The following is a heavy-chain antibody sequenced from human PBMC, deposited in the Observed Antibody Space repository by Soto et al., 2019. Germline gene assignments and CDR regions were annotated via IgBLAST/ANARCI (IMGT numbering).Heavy chain of an antibody. J-gene: IGHJ6*03. CDR3: ARVFWSELLGSNYMDV. CDR1: GGSFSAHY. V-gene: IGHV4-34*01. D-gene: IGHD3-3*01. CDR2: INHSERT. Sequence: SETLSLTCAVYGGSFSAHYWSWIRQPPGKGLEWIGEINHSERTNYNPSLKSRVTISVDTSKNQFSLRLSSVTAADTAVYYCARVFWSELLGSNYMDVWGKGTTVTVSS.